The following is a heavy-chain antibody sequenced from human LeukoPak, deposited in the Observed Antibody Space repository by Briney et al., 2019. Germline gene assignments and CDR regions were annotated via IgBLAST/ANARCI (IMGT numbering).Heavy chain of an antibody. CDR3: ARPSYRGNYYYMDV. CDR1: GGSFSGYY. Sequence: SETLSLTCAVYGGSFSGYYWSWIRQPPGKGLEWIGEINHSGSTNYNPSLKSRVTISVDTSKNQFSLKPSSVTAADTAVYYCARPSYRGNYYYMDVWGKGTTVTISS. CDR2: INHSGST. D-gene: IGHD3-16*01. V-gene: IGHV4-34*01. J-gene: IGHJ6*03.